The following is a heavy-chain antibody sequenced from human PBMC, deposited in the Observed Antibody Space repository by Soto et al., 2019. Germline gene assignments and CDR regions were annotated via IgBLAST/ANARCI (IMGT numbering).Heavy chain of an antibody. CDR2: INHSGST. J-gene: IGHJ5*02. Sequence: SETLSLTCAVYGGSFSGYYWSWIRQPPGKGLEWIGEINHSGSTNYNPSLKSRVTISVDTSKNQFSLKLSSVTAADTAVYYCARGGITIFGVVTKGWFDPWGQGTLVTSPQ. V-gene: IGHV4-34*01. CDR1: GGSFSGYY. D-gene: IGHD3-3*01. CDR3: ARGGITIFGVVTKGWFDP.